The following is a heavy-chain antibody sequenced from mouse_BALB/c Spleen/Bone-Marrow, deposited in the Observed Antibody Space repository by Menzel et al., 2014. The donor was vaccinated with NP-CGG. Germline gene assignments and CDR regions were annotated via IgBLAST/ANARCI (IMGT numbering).Heavy chain of an antibody. CDR1: GFTFRDYY. CDR3: ARQGTLDC. J-gene: IGHJ4*01. CDR2: ISNGGGST. V-gene: IGHV5-12*02. Sequence: EVKLMESGGGLVQPGGSLKLSCATSGFTFRDYYMYWVRQTPEKRLEWVAYISNGGGSTYYPDTVKGRFTISRDNAKNTLYLQMSRLKSEDTAMYYCARQGTLDCWGQGTSVTVSS.